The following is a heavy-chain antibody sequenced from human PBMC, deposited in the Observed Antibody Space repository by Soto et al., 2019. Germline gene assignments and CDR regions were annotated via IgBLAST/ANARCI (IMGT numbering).Heavy chain of an antibody. V-gene: IGHV3-48*03. Sequence: GGSLRLSCAASGFTFSSYEMNWVRQAPGKGLEWVSYISSSGSTTYYADSVKGRFTISRDNAKDSLYLQMNSLRAEDTAVYYCARSLLTIAYWGQGTLVTVSS. J-gene: IGHJ4*02. CDR2: ISSSGSTT. CDR3: ARSLLTIAY. CDR1: GFTFSSYE. D-gene: IGHD4-4*01.